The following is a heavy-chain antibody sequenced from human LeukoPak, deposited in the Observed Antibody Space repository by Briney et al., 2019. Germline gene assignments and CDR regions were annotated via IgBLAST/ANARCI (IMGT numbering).Heavy chain of an antibody. Sequence: GESLKISCKGSGYTFTGYWIAWAGQMPGKGLEWMAVIYPGDSETRYSPSFQGQVTISVDKSINTAYLQWSSLMASDTAIYYCARHAVYGDYAASRTFYFDYWGQGTLVTVSS. V-gene: IGHV5-51*01. D-gene: IGHD4-17*01. J-gene: IGHJ4*02. CDR2: IYPGDSET. CDR1: GYTFTGYW. CDR3: ARHAVYGDYAASRTFYFDY.